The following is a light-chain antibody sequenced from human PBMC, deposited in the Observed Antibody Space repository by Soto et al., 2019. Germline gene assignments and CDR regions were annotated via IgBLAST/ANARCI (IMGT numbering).Light chain of an antibody. CDR3: QHYGTSTGT. Sequence: EIVLTQSPGTVSLSPGEGATLSCRASQTVSSSYLAWFQQKPGQTPRLLIYGASSRATGIPDRFSGSGSGTDFTLTISRLEPEDFAIYYCQHYGTSTGTFGQGTKVEIK. CDR2: GAS. J-gene: IGKJ1*01. V-gene: IGKV3-20*01. CDR1: QTVSSSY.